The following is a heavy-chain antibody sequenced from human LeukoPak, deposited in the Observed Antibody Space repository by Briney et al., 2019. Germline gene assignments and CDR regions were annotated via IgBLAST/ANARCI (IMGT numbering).Heavy chain of an antibody. J-gene: IGHJ4*02. V-gene: IGHV3-23*01. CDR1: GFTFSSYA. CDR2: ISGSGGST. Sequence: GGSLRLSCAASGFTFSSYAMSWVRQAPGKGLEWVSAISGSGGSTYYADSVKGRFTISRDNSESTLYLQMNSLRAEDTAVYYCAKDPSGSYFDYWGQGTLVTVSS. CDR3: AKDPSGSYFDY. D-gene: IGHD1-26*01.